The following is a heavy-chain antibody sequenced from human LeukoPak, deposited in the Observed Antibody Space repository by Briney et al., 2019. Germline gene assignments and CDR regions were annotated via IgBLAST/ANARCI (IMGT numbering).Heavy chain of an antibody. CDR1: GFTFSSYE. J-gene: IGHJ4*02. D-gene: IGHD4/OR15-4a*01. Sequence: GGSLRLSCAASGFTFSSYEMNWVRQAPGKGLEWVANIKPDGRETYYMDSVKGRFTISRDNAKSSLFLQMNSLRAEDTAVYYCAKIGANVGFWGQGTLVTVSS. CDR3: AKIGANVGF. CDR2: IKPDGRET. V-gene: IGHV3-7*03.